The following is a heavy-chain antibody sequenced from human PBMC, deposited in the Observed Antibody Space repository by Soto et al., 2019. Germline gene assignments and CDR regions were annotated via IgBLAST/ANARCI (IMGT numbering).Heavy chain of an antibody. D-gene: IGHD4-17*01. CDR1: GFTFSSYA. J-gene: IGHJ4*02. Sequence: GGSLRLSCAASGFTFSSYAMHWVRQAPGKGLEYVSAISSNGGSTYYANSVKGRFTISRDNSKNTLYLQMGSLRAEDMAVYYCARGGLSIGDETFDYWGQGTLVTVSS. CDR2: ISSNGGST. CDR3: ARGGLSIGDETFDY. V-gene: IGHV3-64*01.